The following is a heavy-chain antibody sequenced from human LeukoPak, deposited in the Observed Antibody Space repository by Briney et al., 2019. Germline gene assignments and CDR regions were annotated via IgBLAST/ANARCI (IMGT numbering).Heavy chain of an antibody. CDR1: GGTFSSYA. Sequence: ASVKVSCKASGGTFSSYAINWVRQAPGQGLEWMGGVIPIFGTANYAQKFQGRVTITADESTSTAYMELSSLRSEDTAVYYCAREAELGTYFDYWGQGTLVTVSS. CDR2: VIPIFGTA. D-gene: IGHD7-27*01. CDR3: AREAELGTYFDY. J-gene: IGHJ4*02. V-gene: IGHV1-69*13.